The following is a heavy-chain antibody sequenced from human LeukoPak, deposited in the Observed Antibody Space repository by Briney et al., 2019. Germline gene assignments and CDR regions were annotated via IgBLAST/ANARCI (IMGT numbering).Heavy chain of an antibody. CDR2: NYYSGST. D-gene: IGHD2-15*01. Sequence: SETLSLTCTVSGGSISSSSYYWGWIRQPPGKGLEWIGSNYYSGSTYYNPSLKSRVTISVDTSKNQFSLKLSSVTAADTAVYYCARLRIGGSGRIDYWGQGTLVTASS. CDR1: GGSISSSSYY. CDR3: ARLRIGGSGRIDY. J-gene: IGHJ4*02. V-gene: IGHV4-39*01.